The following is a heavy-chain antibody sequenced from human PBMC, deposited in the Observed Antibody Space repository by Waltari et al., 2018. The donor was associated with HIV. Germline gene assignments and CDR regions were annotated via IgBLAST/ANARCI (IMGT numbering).Heavy chain of an antibody. CDR1: GRTFGNYA. Sequence: EVHVLESGGGSVQPGGYLRLSCAGSGRTFGNYAMTGVRQAPGKGLEWVSTISGIAGSIYYADSVKGRFTISRDNFKYTLFLQMNSLRVEDTAIYYCAKDWENDSNGYSYLGAFDLWGPGTSVVVSS. D-gene: IGHD3-22*01. CDR2: ISGIAGSI. J-gene: IGHJ3*01. CDR3: AKDWENDSNGYSYLGAFDL. V-gene: IGHV3-23*01.